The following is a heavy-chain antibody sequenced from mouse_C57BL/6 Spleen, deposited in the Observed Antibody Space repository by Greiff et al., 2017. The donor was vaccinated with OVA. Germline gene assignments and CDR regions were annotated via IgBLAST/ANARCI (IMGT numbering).Heavy chain of an antibody. V-gene: IGHV14-2*01. CDR2: IDPEDGET. CDR1: GFNIQDYY. CDR3: ASGSYYCSSWYFDV. J-gene: IGHJ1*03. Sequence: VQLQQSGAELVKPGASVKLSCTASGFNIQDYYMHWVKQRTEQGLEWIGRIDPEDGETKYAPKFQGKATITADTSSNTSYLQLSSLTSEDTSVYYCASGSYYCSSWYFDVWGTGTTVTVSS. D-gene: IGHD1-1*01.